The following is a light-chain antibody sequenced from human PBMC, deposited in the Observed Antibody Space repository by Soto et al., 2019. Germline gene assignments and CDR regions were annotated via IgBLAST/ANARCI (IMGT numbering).Light chain of an antibody. Sequence: EIVMTQSPATLSMSPGERVTLSCRASQSVSSNLAWNQQKPGQAPRLLIYGASTRATGIPDRFSGSGSGTEFTLTISSLQSEDFAVYYCQHYDTWPWTFGQGTKVEIK. CDR3: QHYDTWPWT. CDR2: GAS. J-gene: IGKJ1*01. CDR1: QSVSSN. V-gene: IGKV3-15*01.